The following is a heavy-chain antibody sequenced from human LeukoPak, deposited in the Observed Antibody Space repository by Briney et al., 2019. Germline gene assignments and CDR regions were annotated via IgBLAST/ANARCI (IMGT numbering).Heavy chain of an antibody. CDR3: AREVGQWLAYFDY. D-gene: IGHD6-19*01. V-gene: IGHV3-23*01. Sequence: GGSLRLSCAASGFTFSSYAMSWVRQAPGKGLEWVSAISGSGGSTYYADSVKGRFTIPRDNSKNTLYLQMNSLRAEDTAVYYCAREVGQWLAYFDYWGQGTLVTVSS. CDR2: ISGSGGST. J-gene: IGHJ4*02. CDR1: GFTFSSYA.